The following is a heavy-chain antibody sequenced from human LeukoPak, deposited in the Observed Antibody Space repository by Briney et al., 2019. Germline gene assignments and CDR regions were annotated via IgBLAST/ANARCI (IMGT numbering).Heavy chain of an antibody. CDR1: GGSISSSSYY. V-gene: IGHV4-39*07. CDR2: IYYSGIT. D-gene: IGHD3-22*01. CDR3: ARDRGIYDKSGYRGDWYFDL. Sequence: SETLSLTCTVSGGSISSSSYYWGWIRQPPGKGLEWIGSIYYSGITYYNPSLKSRVTISIDTSKNQFSLKLSSVTPEDAAVYYCARDRGIYDKSGYRGDWYFDLWGRGTLVTVSS. J-gene: IGHJ2*01.